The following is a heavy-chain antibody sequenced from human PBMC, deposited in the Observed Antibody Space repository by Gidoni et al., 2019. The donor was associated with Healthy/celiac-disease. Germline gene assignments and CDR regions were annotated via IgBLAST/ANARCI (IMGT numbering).Heavy chain of an antibody. J-gene: IGHJ4*02. CDR1: GFTFSSYA. D-gene: IGHD2-2*01. V-gene: IGHV3-30*04. CDR3: ARDHRCCNFRTSCYVGGYY. CDR2: ISYDGSNK. Sequence: QVQLMESGGGVVQPGRSLRLSCAASGFTFSSYAMHWVRQAPGKGLEWVAVISYDGSNKYYADSVKGRFTISRDNSKNTLYLQMNSLRAEDTAVYYCARDHRCCNFRTSCYVGGYYWGQGTLVTVSS.